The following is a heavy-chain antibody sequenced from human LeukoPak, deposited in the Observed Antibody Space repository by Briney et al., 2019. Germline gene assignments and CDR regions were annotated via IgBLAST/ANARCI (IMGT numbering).Heavy chain of an antibody. CDR2: IYDTGIT. Sequence: SETLSLTCTVSGGSIKTYYWSWIRQPPGEGLEWIGYIYDTGITYYSPSLNGRVTISIDTSKNQFSLKLSSVTAADTAMYYCARATNGDYFYYYGMDVWGQGTPVTVSS. CDR1: GGSIKTYY. V-gene: IGHV4-59*01. J-gene: IGHJ6*02. CDR3: ARATNGDYFYYYGMDV. D-gene: IGHD1-14*01.